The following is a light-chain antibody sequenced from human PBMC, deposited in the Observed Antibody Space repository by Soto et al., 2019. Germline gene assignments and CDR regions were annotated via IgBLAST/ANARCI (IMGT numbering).Light chain of an antibody. CDR1: QGISSW. CDR2: AAS. V-gene: IGKV1-12*01. CDR3: HQYYSYPWM. Sequence: DIQMTQSPSSVSASVGDRVTITCRASQGISSWLAWYQQKPGKAPKLLIYAASSLQSGVPSRFSGSASGTEFSLTISSLQPDDFASYYCHQYYSYPWMFGQGTKVEIK. J-gene: IGKJ1*01.